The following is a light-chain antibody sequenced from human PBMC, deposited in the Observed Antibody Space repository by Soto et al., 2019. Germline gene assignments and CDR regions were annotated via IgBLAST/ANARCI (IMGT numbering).Light chain of an antibody. CDR1: QSVSRGH. CDR3: QQYGNSPPYS. CDR2: GAS. Sequence: EIALTQSPGTLSLSPGERATLSCRASQSVSRGHLAWYQQKPGQAPRLLIYGASSRASGIADRFSGSGSGTDFTLTISRLEAEDFSVYYCQQYGNSPPYSFGQGTKLEIK. V-gene: IGKV3-20*01. J-gene: IGKJ2*03.